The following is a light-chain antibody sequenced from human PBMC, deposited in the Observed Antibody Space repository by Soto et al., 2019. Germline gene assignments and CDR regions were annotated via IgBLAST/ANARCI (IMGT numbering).Light chain of an antibody. V-gene: IGLV2-11*01. Sequence: QSALTQPRSVSGSPGQSVTISCTGTSSDVGGYNYVSWYQQHPGKAPKLMIYDVSKRPSGVPDRFSGSKSGNTASLTISGLQAEDEAAYYCCSYAGSSLVGGGTKLTVL. CDR3: CSYAGSSL. CDR2: DVS. CDR1: SSDVGGYNY. J-gene: IGLJ2*01.